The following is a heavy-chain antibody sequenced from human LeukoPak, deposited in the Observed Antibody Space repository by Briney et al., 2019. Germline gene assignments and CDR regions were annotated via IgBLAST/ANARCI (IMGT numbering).Heavy chain of an antibody. J-gene: IGHJ4*02. CDR1: GFTFSGSA. CDR3: TSFEAAAGSARLY. V-gene: IGHV3-73*01. Sequence: GGSLRLSCAASGFTFSGSAIHCVRQASGKGLEWVGRIRSKANSYATAYAASVKGRFTISRDDSKNTAYLQMNSLKTEDTAVYYCTSFEAAAGSARLYWGQGTLVTVSS. D-gene: IGHD6-13*01. CDR2: IRSKANSYAT.